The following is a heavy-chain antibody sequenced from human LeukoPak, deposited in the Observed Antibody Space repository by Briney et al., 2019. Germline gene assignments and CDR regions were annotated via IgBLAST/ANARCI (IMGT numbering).Heavy chain of an antibody. CDR2: ISGSGGST. Sequence: GGSLRLSCAASGFTFSSYAMSWVRQAPGKGLEWVSAISGSGGSTYYADSVKGRFTISRDNTKKTLYLQMNSLRAEDTAVYYCAKSPLSSTSYTRLDYWGQGTLVTVSS. CDR3: AKSPLSSTSYTRLDY. D-gene: IGHD2-2*01. V-gene: IGHV3-23*01. J-gene: IGHJ4*02. CDR1: GFTFSSYA.